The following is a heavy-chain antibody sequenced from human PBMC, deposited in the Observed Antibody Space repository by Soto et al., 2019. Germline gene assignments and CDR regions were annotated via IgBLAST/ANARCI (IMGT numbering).Heavy chain of an antibody. D-gene: IGHD2-8*01. V-gene: IGHV4-30-2*01. CDR2: IDHRGTT. J-gene: IGHJ5*02. CDR1: GGSLSSGGYS. CDR3: AIWWMFAPRFGP. Sequence: QLQLQESGAGLVKPSQTLSLTCAGSGGSLSSGGYSWSLIRHPPAKALEWIGYIDHRGTTSYNPSLKGRVTISVDRSKNQFSLKLSSVTAADTAGYYFAIWWMFAPRFGPWGQGTLVTVSS.